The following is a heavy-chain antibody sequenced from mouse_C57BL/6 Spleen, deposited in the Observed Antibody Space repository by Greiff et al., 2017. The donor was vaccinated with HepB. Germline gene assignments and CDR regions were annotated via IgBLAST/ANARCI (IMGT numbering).Heavy chain of an antibody. Sequence: QVQLQQSGAELVRPGTSVKVSCKASGYAFTNYLIEWVKQRPGQGLEWIGVINPGSGGTNSNEKFKGKATLTAGKSSSHAYMPLNSLTAEDSAVYFCEREDYGSSFGYWGQSTTLTVSS. CDR3: EREDYGSSFGY. J-gene: IGHJ2*01. CDR2: INPGSGGT. D-gene: IGHD1-1*01. V-gene: IGHV1-54*01. CDR1: GYAFTNYL.